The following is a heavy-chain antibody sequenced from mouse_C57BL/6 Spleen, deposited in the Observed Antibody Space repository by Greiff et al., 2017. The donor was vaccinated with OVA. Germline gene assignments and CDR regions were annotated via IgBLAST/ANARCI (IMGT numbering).Heavy chain of an antibody. CDR2: IYPGSGST. CDR1: GYTFTSYW. Sequence: QVQLQQSGAELVKPGASVKMSCKASGYTFTSYWITWVKQRPGQGLEWIGDIYPGSGSTNYNEKFKSKATLTVDTSSSTAYMQLSSLTSEDSAVYYCALYYYGSSSSLFDYWGQGTTLTVSS. CDR3: ALYYYGSSSSLFDY. D-gene: IGHD1-1*01. V-gene: IGHV1-55*01. J-gene: IGHJ2*01.